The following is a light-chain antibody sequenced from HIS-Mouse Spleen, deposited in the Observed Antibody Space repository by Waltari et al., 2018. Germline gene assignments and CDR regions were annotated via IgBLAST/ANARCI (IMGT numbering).Light chain of an antibody. Sequence: DIVMTQSPDSLAVSLGERATINCKSSQSVLYSSNNKNYLAWYQQKPGQPPKLLIYWASTRESGVPDRFSGSESVTDFTLTISSLQAEDVAVYYCQQYYSTPYTFGQGTKLEIK. V-gene: IGKV4-1*01. CDR3: QQYYSTPYT. CDR2: WAS. CDR1: QSVLYSSNNKNY. J-gene: IGKJ2*01.